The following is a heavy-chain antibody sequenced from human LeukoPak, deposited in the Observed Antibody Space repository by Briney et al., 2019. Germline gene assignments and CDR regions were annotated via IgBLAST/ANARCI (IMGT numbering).Heavy chain of an antibody. CDR3: AKTSRYRSLEDG. D-gene: IGHD6-13*01. CDR1: GFIFSQYG. V-gene: IGHV3-30*02. CDR2: TQPDGREK. J-gene: IGHJ4*02. Sequence: SGGSLRLSCVASGFIFSQYGMHWARQAPGKGLEWVAFTQPDGREKDYAESVKGRFNISRDNSKNTLYLQMNSLRPEDTAVYFCAKTSRYRSLEDGWGQGTLVTVSS.